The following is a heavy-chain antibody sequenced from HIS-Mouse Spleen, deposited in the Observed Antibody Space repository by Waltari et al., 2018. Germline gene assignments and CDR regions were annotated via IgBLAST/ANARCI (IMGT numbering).Heavy chain of an antibody. D-gene: IGHD6-13*01. Sequence: QLQLQESGPGLVKPSETLSLTCPFSGGPIRSSSSYWGWIRQPPGKGLEWIGSIYYSGSTYYNPSLKSRVTISVDTSKNQFSLKLSSVTAADTAVYYCAREIPYSSSWYDWYFDLWGRGTLVTVSS. CDR3: AREIPYSSSWYDWYFDL. CDR1: GGPIRSSSSY. J-gene: IGHJ2*01. CDR2: IYYSGST. V-gene: IGHV4-39*07.